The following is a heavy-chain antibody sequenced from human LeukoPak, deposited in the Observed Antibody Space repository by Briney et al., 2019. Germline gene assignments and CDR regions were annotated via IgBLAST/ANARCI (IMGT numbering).Heavy chain of an antibody. CDR3: ASSYSGSYGWFDP. D-gene: IGHD1-26*01. V-gene: IGHV4-38-2*02. CDR1: GYSISSAYY. J-gene: IGHJ5*02. CDR2: IHYSGST. Sequence: SETLSLTCSVSGYSISSAYYWGWIRQPPGKGLEWIATIHYSGSTNYNPSLKSRVTISVDTAKNEFSLKLRSVTAADKAVYYYASSYSGSYGWFDPWGQGTLVTVSS.